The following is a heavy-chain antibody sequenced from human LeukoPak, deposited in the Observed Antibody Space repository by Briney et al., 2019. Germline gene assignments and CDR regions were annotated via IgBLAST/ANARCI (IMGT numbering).Heavy chain of an antibody. D-gene: IGHD6-19*01. CDR2: IYYSGST. CDR3: ARGQQWLVGEYNWFDP. V-gene: IGHV4-59*01. J-gene: IGHJ5*02. Sequence: PSETLSLTCTVSGGSISSYYWSWIRQPPGKGLEWIGYIYYSGSTNYNPSLKSRVTISVDTSKNQFSLKLSSVTAADTAVYYCARGQQWLVGEYNWFDPWGQGTLVTVSS. CDR1: GGSISSYY.